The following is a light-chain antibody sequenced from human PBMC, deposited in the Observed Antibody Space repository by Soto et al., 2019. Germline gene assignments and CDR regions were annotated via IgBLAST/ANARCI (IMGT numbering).Light chain of an antibody. Sequence: ENVLTQSPGTLSLSPGERATLSCRASQNVISSYLAWYQQKPGQAPSLLVYATSSRAAGIPDRFSGSGSGTDFTLTISRLEPEDFAVYYCQKYDSSHRTFGGGTKVEIK. J-gene: IGKJ4*01. V-gene: IGKV3-20*01. CDR1: QNVISSY. CDR3: QKYDSSHRT. CDR2: ATS.